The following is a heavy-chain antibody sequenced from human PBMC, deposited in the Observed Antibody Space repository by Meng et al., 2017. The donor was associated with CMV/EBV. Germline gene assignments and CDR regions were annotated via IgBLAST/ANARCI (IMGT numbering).Heavy chain of an antibody. V-gene: IGHV3-30*18. CDR3: AKVRGKVGATGYFDS. Sequence: FTFSTFSMHWVRQAPGQGLEWVALISFDGNNKYYTSSVKGRFTISRDNSKNTLYLQMNSLRAADTAVYYCAKVRGKVGATGYFDSWGQGTLVTVSS. CDR1: FTFSTFS. D-gene: IGHD1-26*01. J-gene: IGHJ4*02. CDR2: ISFDGNNK.